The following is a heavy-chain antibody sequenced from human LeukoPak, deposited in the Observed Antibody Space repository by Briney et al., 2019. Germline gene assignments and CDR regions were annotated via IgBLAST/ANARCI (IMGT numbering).Heavy chain of an antibody. V-gene: IGHV3-53*04. J-gene: IGHJ6*02. Sequence: PGGSLRLSCAASGFTVSSNYMSWVRQAPGKGLEWVSVIYSGGSTYYADSVKGRFTISRHNSKNTLYLQMNSLRAEDTAVYYCARVTGENGDYDYYYYGMDVWGQGTTVTVSS. CDR3: ARVTGENGDYDYYYYGMDV. D-gene: IGHD4-17*01. CDR2: IYSGGST. CDR1: GFTVSSNY.